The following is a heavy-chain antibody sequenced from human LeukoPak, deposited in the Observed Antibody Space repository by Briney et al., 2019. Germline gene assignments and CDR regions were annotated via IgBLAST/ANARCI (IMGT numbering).Heavy chain of an antibody. V-gene: IGHV4-39*01. Sequence: SETLSPTCTVSGGSISSSSYYWGWIRQPPGKGLEWIGSIYYSGSTYYNPSLKSRVTISVDTSKNQFSLKLSSVTAADTAVYYCARHLRHLNWFDPWGQGTLVTVSS. J-gene: IGHJ5*02. CDR1: GGSISSSSYY. D-gene: IGHD3-3*02. CDR2: IYYSGST. CDR3: ARHLRHLNWFDP.